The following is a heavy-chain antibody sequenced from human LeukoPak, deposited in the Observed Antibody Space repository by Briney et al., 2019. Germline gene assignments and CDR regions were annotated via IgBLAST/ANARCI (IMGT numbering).Heavy chain of an antibody. D-gene: IGHD2-2*01. CDR3: AKPDCSSTSCYGMYFDH. CDR1: GFTFSSYG. V-gene: IGHV3-23*01. J-gene: IGHJ4*02. CDR2: ISGSGGST. Sequence: GGSLRLSCAASGFTFSSYGMSWVRQAPGKGLEWVSAISGSGGSTYYADSVKGRFTISRDNSKNTLYLQMNSLRAEDTAVYYCAKPDCSSTSCYGMYFDHWGQGTLVTVSS.